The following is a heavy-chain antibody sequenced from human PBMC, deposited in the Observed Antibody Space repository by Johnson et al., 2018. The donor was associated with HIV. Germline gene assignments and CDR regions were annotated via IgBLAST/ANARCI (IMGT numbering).Heavy chain of an antibody. Sequence: QVQLVESGGGVVQPGRFLRLSCAASGFSFSSYGMHWVRQAPGKGLEWVAVVSYDGSERYYADSVKGRFTISRDNSKNTLYLQMNSLRAEDTAVYYCARDITPHKEGDAFDIWGQGTMVTVSS. J-gene: IGHJ3*02. CDR3: ARDITPHKEGDAFDI. D-gene: IGHD1-14*01. CDR2: VSYDGSER. CDR1: GFSFSSYG. V-gene: IGHV3-30*19.